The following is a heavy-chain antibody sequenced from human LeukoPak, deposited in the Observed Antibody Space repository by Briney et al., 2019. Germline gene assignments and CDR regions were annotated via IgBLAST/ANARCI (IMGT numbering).Heavy chain of an antibody. CDR3: VRWGYYYDSSGYDY. CDR2: TYYRSKWYN. CDR1: GDSVSSNSAA. J-gene: IGHJ4*02. Sequence: SQTLSLTCAISGDSVSSNSAAWNWIRQSPSRGLEWLGMTYYRSKWYNDYAVSVKSRMTINPDTSKNQFSLQLNSVTPEDTAVYYCVRWGYYYDSSGYDYWGQGTLVTVSS. D-gene: IGHD3-22*01. V-gene: IGHV6-1*01.